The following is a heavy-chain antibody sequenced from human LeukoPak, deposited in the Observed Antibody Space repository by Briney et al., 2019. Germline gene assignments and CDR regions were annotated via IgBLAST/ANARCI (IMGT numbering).Heavy chain of an antibody. D-gene: IGHD2-21*02. CDR1: GFSFSSYN. CDR2: LSTSSSYI. V-gene: IGHV3-21*01. J-gene: IGHJ5*02. CDR3: ARDLGDPNCGGDCEAGDNWFDP. Sequence: GGSLRLSCAASGFSFSSYNLNWVRQAPGKGLEWVSSLSTSSSYIYYADSVKGRFTVSRDNARNSLELQMNSLRAEDTAVYYCARDLGDPNCGGDCEAGDNWFDPWGQGTLVTVSS.